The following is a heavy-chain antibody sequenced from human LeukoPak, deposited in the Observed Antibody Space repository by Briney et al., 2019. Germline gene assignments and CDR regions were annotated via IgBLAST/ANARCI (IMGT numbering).Heavy chain of an antibody. CDR1: GGTFSSYA. CDR3: ARGRGSSARLGYYFYYIDV. J-gene: IGHJ6*03. D-gene: IGHD1-26*01. CDR2: INTNTGNP. V-gene: IGHV7-4-1*02. Sequence: LVASVKVSCKASGGTFSSYAISWVRQAPGQGLEWMGGINTNTGNPTYAQGFTGRFVFSLETSVSTSYLQISSLKAEDTAVYYCARGRGSSARLGYYFYYIDVWGKGTTVTVSS.